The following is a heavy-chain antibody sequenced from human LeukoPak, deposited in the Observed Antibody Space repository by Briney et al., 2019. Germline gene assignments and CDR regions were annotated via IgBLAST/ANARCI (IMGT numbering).Heavy chain of an antibody. D-gene: IGHD6-13*01. CDR1: GGSISSSSYY. Sequence: SETLSLTCTVSGGSISSSSYYWGWIRQPPGKGLEWIGSIYYSGSTYYNPSLKSRVTISVDTSKNQFSLKLSSVTAADTAVYYCARDMSSSWTLFDYWGQGTLVTVSS. V-gene: IGHV4-39*07. CDR3: ARDMSSSWTLFDY. J-gene: IGHJ4*02. CDR2: IYYSGST.